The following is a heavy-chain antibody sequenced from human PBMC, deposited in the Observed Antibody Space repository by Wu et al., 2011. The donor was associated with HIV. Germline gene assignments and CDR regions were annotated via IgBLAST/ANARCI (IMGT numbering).Heavy chain of an antibody. CDR1: GGTLRKYA. CDR2: IIPLFGTT. CDR3: ARGTDSHYYYYYYMDV. Sequence: QVQLVQSGAEVREPGSSVKVSCKASGGTLRKYAFSWVRQAPGQGLDWMGRIIPLFGTTNYAQRFQGRVTMTTDKSTSTAYMELRSLRSDDTAVYYCARGTDSHYYYYYYMDVWGKGTTVTVSS. J-gene: IGHJ6*03. D-gene: IGHD3-22*01. V-gene: IGHV1-69*06.